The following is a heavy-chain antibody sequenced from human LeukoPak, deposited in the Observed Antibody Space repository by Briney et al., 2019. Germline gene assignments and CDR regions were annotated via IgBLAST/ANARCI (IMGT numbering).Heavy chain of an antibody. V-gene: IGHV3-11*01. CDR3: AKAPWDSSGYSWV. J-gene: IGHJ4*02. D-gene: IGHD3-22*01. Sequence: GGSLRLSCAASGFTFSDYYMSWIRQAPGKGLEWVSYISSSGSTIYYADSVKGRFTISRDNAKNSLYLQMNSLRVEDTAVYYCAKAPWDSSGYSWVWGQGTLVTVSS. CDR1: GFTFSDYY. CDR2: ISSSGSTI.